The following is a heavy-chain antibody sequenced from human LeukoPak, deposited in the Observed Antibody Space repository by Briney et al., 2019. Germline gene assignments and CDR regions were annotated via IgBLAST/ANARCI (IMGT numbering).Heavy chain of an antibody. Sequence: GGSLRLSCAASGFTFDDYAMHWVRQAPGKGLEWVSGISWNSGSIGYADSVKGRFTISRDNAKNTLYLQMNSLTAEDTAVYYCTREMIFYCDINSCQWWFDPWGQGTLVTVSS. J-gene: IGHJ5*02. D-gene: IGHD3/OR15-3a*01. CDR2: ISWNSGSI. CDR3: TREMIFYCDINSCQWWFDP. V-gene: IGHV3-9*01. CDR1: GFTFDDYA.